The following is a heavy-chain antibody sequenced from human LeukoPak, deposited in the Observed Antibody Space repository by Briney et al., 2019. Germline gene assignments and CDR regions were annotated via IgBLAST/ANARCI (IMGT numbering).Heavy chain of an antibody. CDR2: IRYDGSNK. CDR3: ARRAGAYSHPYDY. V-gene: IGHV3-30*02. CDR1: GFIFSSFG. D-gene: IGHD4/OR15-4a*01. Sequence: GGSLRLSCAASGFIFSSFGMHWVRQAPGKGLEWVAFIRYDGSNKYYADSVKGRFTISRDNSKNTLYLQMNSLRAEDTAVYYCARRAGAYSHPYDYWGQGTLVTVSS. J-gene: IGHJ4*02.